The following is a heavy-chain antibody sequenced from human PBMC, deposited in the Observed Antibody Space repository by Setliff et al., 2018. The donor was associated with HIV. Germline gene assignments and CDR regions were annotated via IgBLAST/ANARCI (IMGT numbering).Heavy chain of an antibody. CDR3: ARVGNEDDAFHV. Sequence: PGGSLRLSCAASGFTVSTYYMSWVRQAPGKGLEWVSTIYSGGSTYHADSVKGRFTLSRDTSKNTLFLQMNSLRPEDTAVYYCARVGNEDDAFHVWGQGTLVTVSS. J-gene: IGHJ3*01. V-gene: IGHV3-66*02. CDR1: GFTVSTYY. D-gene: IGHD1-1*01. CDR2: IYSGGST.